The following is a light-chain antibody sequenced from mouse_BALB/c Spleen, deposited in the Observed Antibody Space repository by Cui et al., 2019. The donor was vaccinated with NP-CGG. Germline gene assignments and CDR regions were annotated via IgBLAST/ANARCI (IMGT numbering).Light chain of an antibody. CDR1: TGAVTTSNY. J-gene: IGLJ1*01. CDR2: GTN. Sequence: QAVVTQEPALTTSPGETVTLTCRSSTGAVTTSNYANWVQEKPDHLFTGLIGGTNNRAPGVPARFSGSLIEDKAALTITGAQTEDEAIYFCALWYSNHWVFGGGTKLTVL. CDR3: ALWYSNHWV. V-gene: IGLV1*01.